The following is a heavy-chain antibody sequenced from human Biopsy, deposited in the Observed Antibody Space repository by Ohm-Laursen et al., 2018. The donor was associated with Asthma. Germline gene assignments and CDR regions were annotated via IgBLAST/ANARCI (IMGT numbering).Heavy chain of an antibody. CDR3: ARHQEAAPYHYDGSIAY. J-gene: IGHJ4*02. CDR1: GGAIRTSGYY. V-gene: IGHV4-39*01. D-gene: IGHD3-22*01. CDR2: MYYSGSA. Sequence: SETLSLTCSVSGGAIRTSGYYWGWIRQPPGKGLEWIGSMYYSGSAYYNPSLESRVTISVDTSKNQFSLKLSSVTAADTAVYFCARHQEAAPYHYDGSIAYWGQGIPVTVSS.